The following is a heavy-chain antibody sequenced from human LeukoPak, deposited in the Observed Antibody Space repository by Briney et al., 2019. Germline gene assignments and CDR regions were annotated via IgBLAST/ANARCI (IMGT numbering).Heavy chain of an antibody. J-gene: IGHJ3*02. CDR2: IYSGGST. D-gene: IGHD3-16*01. V-gene: IGHV3-53*04. CDR3: AREVGGSAFDI. Sequence: PGGSLRLSCAASWFTVSSNYMSWVRQAPGKGLEWVSIIYSGGSTYYADSVKGRFTISRHNSKNTLYLQMNSLRAEDTAVYYCAREVGGSAFDIWGQGTMVTVSS. CDR1: WFTVSSNY.